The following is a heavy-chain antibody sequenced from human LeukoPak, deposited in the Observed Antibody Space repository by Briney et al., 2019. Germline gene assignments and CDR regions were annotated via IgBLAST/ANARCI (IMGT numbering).Heavy chain of an antibody. Sequence: TGGSLRLSCAASGFTFSDYYMSWIRQAPGKGLEWVSYISTSGRYTNYTDPVKGRFTISRDNAKNSLFLQMNSLRAEDTAVYYCARVASITMICDFWGQGTLVTVSS. J-gene: IGHJ4*02. CDR3: ARVASITMICDF. CDR1: GFTFSDYY. D-gene: IGHD3-22*01. CDR2: ISTSGRYT. V-gene: IGHV3-11*06.